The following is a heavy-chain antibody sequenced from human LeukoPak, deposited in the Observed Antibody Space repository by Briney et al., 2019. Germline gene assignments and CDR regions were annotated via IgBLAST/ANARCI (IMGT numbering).Heavy chain of an antibody. J-gene: IGHJ4*02. CDR2: INNDGTGT. CDR1: GW. CDR3: ARGGYCSGGSCYYRFDY. V-gene: IGHV3-74*01. Sequence: GGSLRLSCAASGWMHWVRQAPGKGLVWVSGINNDGTGTYYADSVKGRFTISRDNARNTVYLQMNSLRAEDTAVYYCARGGYCSGGSCYYRFDYWGQGTLVTVSS. D-gene: IGHD2-15*01.